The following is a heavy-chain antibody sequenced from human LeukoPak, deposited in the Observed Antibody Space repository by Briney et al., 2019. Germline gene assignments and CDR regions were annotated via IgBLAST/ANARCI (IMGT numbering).Heavy chain of an antibody. V-gene: IGHV1-69*01. D-gene: IGHD3-9*01. CDR3: ARGPPRYFDWSGFNWFDP. CDR1: GGTFSSYA. J-gene: IGHJ5*02. Sequence: SSVKVSCKASGGTFSSYAISWVRQAPGQGLEWMGGIIPIFGTANYAQKFQGRVTITADESTSTAYMELSSLRSEDTAVYYCARGPPRYFDWSGFNWFDPWGQGTLVTVSS. CDR2: IIPIFGTA.